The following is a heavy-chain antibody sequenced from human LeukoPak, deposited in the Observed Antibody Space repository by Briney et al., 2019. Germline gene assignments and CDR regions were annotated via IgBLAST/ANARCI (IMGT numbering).Heavy chain of an antibody. CDR3: AKEEELGSFDY. J-gene: IGHJ4*02. CDR1: GFTLTNYW. V-gene: IGHV3-7*03. CDR2: VKQDGSGE. D-gene: IGHD7-27*01. Sequence: GGSLRLSCAASGFTLTNYWMSWVRQAPGKGLEWVVNVKQDGSGEYYVDSVKGRFTISRDSAKNSLYLQMNSLRAEDTAVYYCAKEEELGSFDYWGQGTLVTVSS.